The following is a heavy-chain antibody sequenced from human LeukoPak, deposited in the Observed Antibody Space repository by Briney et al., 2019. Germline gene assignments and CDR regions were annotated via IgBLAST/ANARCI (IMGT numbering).Heavy chain of an antibody. CDR1: GFTFSSYA. Sequence: GGSLRLSCAASGFTFSSYAMSWVRQAPGKGLEWVSAISGSGGSTYYADSVKGRFTISRDNSKNTLHLQMNSLRAEDTAVYYCAKAPRYYYDSSGYYPDYWGQGTLVTVSS. CDR3: AKAPRYYYDSSGYYPDY. D-gene: IGHD3-22*01. J-gene: IGHJ4*02. CDR2: ISGSGGST. V-gene: IGHV3-23*01.